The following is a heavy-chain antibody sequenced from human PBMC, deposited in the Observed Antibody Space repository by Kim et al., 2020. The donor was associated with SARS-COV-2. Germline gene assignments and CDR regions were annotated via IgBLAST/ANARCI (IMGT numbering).Heavy chain of an antibody. D-gene: IGHD6-13*01. Sequence: ADSVKGRFTNSRANAKNTLYLQMNRLRAEDTAVYYCAREHIAAAGTGCYYWGQGTLVTVSS. V-gene: IGHV3-74*01. CDR3: AREHIAAAGTGCYY. J-gene: IGHJ4*02.